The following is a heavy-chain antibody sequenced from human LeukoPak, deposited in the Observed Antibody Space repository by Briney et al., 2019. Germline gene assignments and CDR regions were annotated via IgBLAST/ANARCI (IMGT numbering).Heavy chain of an antibody. J-gene: IGHJ4*02. V-gene: IGHV1-69*04. CDR1: GGTFSSYA. Sequence: ASVKVSCKASGGTFSSYAISWVRQAPGQGLEWMGRIIPILGIANYAQKFQGRVTITADKSTSTAYMELSSLRSEDTAVYYCARGHLYSSGLRYYFDYWGQGTLVTVSS. CDR3: ARGHLYSSGLRYYFDY. D-gene: IGHD6-19*01. CDR2: IIPILGIA.